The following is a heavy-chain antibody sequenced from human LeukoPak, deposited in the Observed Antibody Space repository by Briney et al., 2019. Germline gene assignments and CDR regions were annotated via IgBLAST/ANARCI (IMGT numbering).Heavy chain of an antibody. D-gene: IGHD1-20*01. V-gene: IGHV4-39*07. J-gene: IGHJ4*02. CDR3: ARGRTSITGTHGFDY. CDR1: GGSISSSSYY. CDR2: IYYSGST. Sequence: SETLSLTCTVSGGSISSSSYYWGWIRQPPGKGLEWIGSIYYSGSTYYNPSLKSRVTISVDTSKNQFSLKLSSVTAADTAVYYCARGRTSITGTHGFDYWGQGTLATVSS.